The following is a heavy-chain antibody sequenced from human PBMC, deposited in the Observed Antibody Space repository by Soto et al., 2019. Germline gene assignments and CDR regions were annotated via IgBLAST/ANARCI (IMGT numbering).Heavy chain of an antibody. CDR1: GFTVRNNY. CDR2: VYDDGST. D-gene: IGHD3-10*01. J-gene: IGHJ4*02. Sequence: EVHLVESGGGLVQPGGSLRLACAASGFTVRNNYMSWVRQAPGKGLEWVSVVYDDGSTYYAGSVKGRFTISRDNSKNTVSLQMNSLRAEDTAVYYCARGHYGSLPGYFDYWGQGTLVTVSS. V-gene: IGHV3-66*01. CDR3: ARGHYGSLPGYFDY.